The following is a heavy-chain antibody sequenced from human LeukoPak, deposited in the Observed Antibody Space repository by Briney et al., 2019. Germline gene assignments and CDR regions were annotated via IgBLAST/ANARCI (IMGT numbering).Heavy chain of an antibody. Sequence: GASVKVSCKASGYTFTSYYMHWVRQAPGQGLEWMGIINPSGGSTSYAQKFQGRVTMTRDMSTSTVYMELSSLRSEDTAVYYCARGYKGWAAAGTGWFDPWGQGTLVTVSS. CDR1: GYTFTSYY. CDR3: ARGYKGWAAAGTGWFDP. V-gene: IGHV1-46*01. J-gene: IGHJ5*02. CDR2: INPSGGST. D-gene: IGHD6-13*01.